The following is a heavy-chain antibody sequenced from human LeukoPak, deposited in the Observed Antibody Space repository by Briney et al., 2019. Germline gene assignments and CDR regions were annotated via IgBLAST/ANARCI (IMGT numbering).Heavy chain of an antibody. CDR2: ITGNGGAI. V-gene: IGHV3-23*01. D-gene: IGHD6-19*01. CDR3: AKDRGWCFEY. J-gene: IGHJ4*02. CDR1: GFTFRTYA. Sequence: GGSLRLSCAASGFTFRTYAMNWVRQAPGKGLEWVSLITGNGGAIYYADSAKGRFTISRDNSKNILYLQMNHLRAEDTAMYYCAKDRGWCFEYCGQGTVVTVSS.